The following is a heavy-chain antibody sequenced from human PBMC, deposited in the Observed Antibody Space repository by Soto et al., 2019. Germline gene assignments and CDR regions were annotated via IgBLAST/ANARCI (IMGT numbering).Heavy chain of an antibody. Sequence: VQLVESGGAVVRPGGSLRLSCAASGFTFSSYSMSWIRQAPGKGLEWLSYISTTSNTIYYADRVRGRFTISKDTAKKATYLQMDRLTVEATAVYFWGRGESRYGTERFHLDYWGPGTRVAVSS. CDR3: GRGESRYGTERFHLDY. D-gene: IGHD1-1*01. CDR1: GFTFSSYS. V-gene: IGHV3-48*01. J-gene: IGHJ4*02. CDR2: ISTTSNTI.